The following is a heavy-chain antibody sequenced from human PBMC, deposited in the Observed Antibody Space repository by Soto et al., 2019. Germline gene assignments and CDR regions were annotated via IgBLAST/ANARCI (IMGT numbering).Heavy chain of an antibody. D-gene: IGHD6-6*01. CDR2: INHSGST. J-gene: IGHJ4*02. Sequence: PSETLSLTCAVYGGSFSGYYCSWIRQPPGKGLEWIGEINHSGSTNYNPSLKSRVTISVDTSKNQFSLKLSSVTAADTAVYYCARARAARHHDYWGQGTLVTVSS. CDR1: GGSFSGYY. V-gene: IGHV4-34*01. CDR3: ARARAARHHDY.